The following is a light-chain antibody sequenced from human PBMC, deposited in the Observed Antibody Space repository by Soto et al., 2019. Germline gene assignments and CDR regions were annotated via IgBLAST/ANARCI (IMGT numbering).Light chain of an antibody. CDR2: KAS. Sequence: DIQMTQSPSTLSASVGDRVIITCRASQSISSWLAWYQQKPGKAPNLLIYKASALKSGVPSRFSGSGSGTEFTLTISSLQPDDFATYYCQKYENVSWTFGQGTKVEIK. CDR1: QSISSW. J-gene: IGKJ1*01. V-gene: IGKV1-5*03. CDR3: QKYENVSWT.